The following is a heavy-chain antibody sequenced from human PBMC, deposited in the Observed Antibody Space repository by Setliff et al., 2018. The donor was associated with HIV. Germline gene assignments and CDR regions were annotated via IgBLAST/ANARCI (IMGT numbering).Heavy chain of an antibody. CDR3: ARDSWESSGYYSH. CDR2: IYSDGNT. J-gene: IGHJ4*02. CDR1: GFTVENYG. D-gene: IGHD3-22*01. Sequence: GGSLRLSCAASGFTVENYGKSWVSQDPGKGLEWVSLIYSDGNTYYADSVKGRFTISRDNSKNTVDLQMNSLRAEDTAVYYCARDSWESSGYYSHWGQGTLVTVSS. V-gene: IGHV3-53*01.